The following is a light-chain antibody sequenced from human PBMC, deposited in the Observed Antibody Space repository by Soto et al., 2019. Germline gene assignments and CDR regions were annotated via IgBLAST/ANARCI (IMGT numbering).Light chain of an antibody. Sequence: DIQMTQSPSSVSASVGDRVTITCRASQGISNWLAWYQQKPGEAPKFLIYAASSLQSGVPSRFSGRVSGTDSTLTISSLQPEDFATYYCQQTSSFPLTFGGGTKVDIK. J-gene: IGKJ4*01. CDR3: QQTSSFPLT. CDR1: QGISNW. V-gene: IGKV1-12*01. CDR2: AAS.